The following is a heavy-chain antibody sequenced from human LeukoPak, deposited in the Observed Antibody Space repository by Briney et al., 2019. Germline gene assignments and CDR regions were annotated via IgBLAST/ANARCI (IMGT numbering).Heavy chain of an antibody. CDR3: ARGSDYDILTGYSPLPTDY. CDR2: IYYSGST. D-gene: IGHD3-9*01. V-gene: IGHV4-39*01. J-gene: IGHJ4*02. CDR1: GGSISSSSYY. Sequence: SETLSLTCTVSGGSISSSSYYWGWIRQPPGKGLEWIGSIYYSGSTYYNPSLKSRVTISVDTSKNQFSLKLSSVTAADTAVYYCARGSDYDILTGYSPLPTDYWGQGTLVTVPS.